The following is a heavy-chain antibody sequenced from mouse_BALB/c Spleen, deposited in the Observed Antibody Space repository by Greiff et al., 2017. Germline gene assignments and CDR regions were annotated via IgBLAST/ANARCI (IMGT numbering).Heavy chain of an antibody. CDR3: ARPYYAMDY. J-gene: IGHJ4*01. CDR2: ISSGGSYT. CDR1: GFTFSSYG. V-gene: IGHV5-6*01. Sequence: EVKLVESGGDLVKPGGSLKLSCAASGFTFSSYGMSWVRQTPDKRLEWVATISSGGSYTYYPDSVKGRFTISRDNAKNTLYLQMSSLKSEDTAMYYYARPYYAMDYWGQGTSVTVSS.